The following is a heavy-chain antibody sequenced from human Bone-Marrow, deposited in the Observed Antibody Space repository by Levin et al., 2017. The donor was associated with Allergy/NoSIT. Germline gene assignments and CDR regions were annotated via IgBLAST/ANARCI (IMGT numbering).Heavy chain of an antibody. D-gene: IGHD1-14*01. CDR1: GFTFSDHY. CDR3: ARERYSRNSHDAVDL. Sequence: GGSLRLSCAASGFTFSDHYMSWVRQAPGKGLEWISYISSSGTPKYYADSVKGRFTTSRDNAKNSLYLQIDRLRVEDTAVYYCARERYSRNSHDAVDLWGQGTMVTVSS. V-gene: IGHV3-11*01. CDR2: ISSSGTPK. J-gene: IGHJ3*01.